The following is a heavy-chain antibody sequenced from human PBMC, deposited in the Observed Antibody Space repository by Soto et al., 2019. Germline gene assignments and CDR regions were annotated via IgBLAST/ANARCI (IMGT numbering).Heavy chain of an antibody. V-gene: IGHV3-23*01. D-gene: IGHD3-10*01. Sequence: EVRLLESGGGLVQPGGSLRLSCAASGFTFSVYALRWVRQARGKGLEWVSGMSGSGDSTHYADSVKGRFTVSRDNSKSMLYLQTMSLRPEDTAIYYCAKALYGGFTYGGQGTLVTVSS. CDR2: MSGSGDST. CDR3: AKALYGGFTY. CDR1: GFTFSVYA. J-gene: IGHJ4*02.